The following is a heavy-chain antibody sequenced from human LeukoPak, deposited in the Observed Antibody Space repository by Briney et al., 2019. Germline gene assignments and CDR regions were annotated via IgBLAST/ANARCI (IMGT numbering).Heavy chain of an antibody. CDR3: ARDGQSFNSMYDYFDS. D-gene: IGHD2-8*01. J-gene: IGHJ4*02. CDR2: IGGGDT. CDR1: GFTFRNFA. V-gene: IGHV3-23*01. Sequence: GGSLRLSCSASGFTFRNFAISWVRQAPGKGLEWVSSIGGGDTHYADSVKGRFTISRDDSRSTVDLQMSSLRAEDTAVYYCARDGQSFNSMYDYFDSWGQGTLVTVSS.